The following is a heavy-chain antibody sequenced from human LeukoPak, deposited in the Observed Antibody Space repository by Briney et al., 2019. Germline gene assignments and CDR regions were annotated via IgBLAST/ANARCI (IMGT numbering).Heavy chain of an antibody. V-gene: IGHV3-11*03. CDR2: ISSSSSYT. CDR3: ARHSVVGARGYFQH. Sequence: GRSLRLSCAASGFTFSDYYMSWIRQAPGKGLEWVSYISSSSSYTNYADSVKGRFTISRDNAKNSLYLQMNSLRAEDTAVYYCARHSVVGARGYFQHWGQGTLVTVSS. D-gene: IGHD1-26*01. CDR1: GFTFSDYY. J-gene: IGHJ1*01.